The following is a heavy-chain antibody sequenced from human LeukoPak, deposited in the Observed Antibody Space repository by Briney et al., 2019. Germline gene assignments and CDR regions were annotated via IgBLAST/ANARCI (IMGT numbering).Heavy chain of an antibody. D-gene: IGHD1-26*01. CDR3: ATAYSGSYYGDY. J-gene: IGHJ4*02. CDR2: ISGSGGST. CDR1: GFTFSSYA. V-gene: IGHV3-23*01. Sequence: GGSLRLSCAASGFTFSSYAMSWVRQAPGKGLEWVSAISGSGGSTYYADSVKGRFTISRDNSKNTLYLQMNSLRAEDTAVYYCATAYSGSYYGDYWGQGTLVTVSS.